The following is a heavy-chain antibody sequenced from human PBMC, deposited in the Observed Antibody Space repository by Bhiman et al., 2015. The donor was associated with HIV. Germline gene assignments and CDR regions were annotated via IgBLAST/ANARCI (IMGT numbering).Heavy chain of an antibody. CDR2: ISWNSGSI. V-gene: IGHV3-9*01. CDR3: ARDFGASSSYPLDY. CDR1: GFTFDDYA. Sequence: EVQLVESGGGLVQPGRSLRLSCAASGFTFDDYAMHWVRQAPGKGLEWVSGISWNSGSIGYADSVKGRFTISRDNAKNSLYLQMNSLRADDTAVYYCARDFGASSSYPLDYWGQGTLVTVSS. D-gene: IGHD6-13*01. J-gene: IGHJ4*02.